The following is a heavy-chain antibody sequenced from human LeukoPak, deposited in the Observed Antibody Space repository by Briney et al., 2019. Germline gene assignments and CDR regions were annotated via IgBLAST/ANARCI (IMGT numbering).Heavy chain of an antibody. Sequence: GGSLRLSCTVSGFTVSSNSMSWVRQAPGKGLEWVSFIYSDNTHYSDSVKGRFTISRDNSKNTLYLQMNSLRAEDTAVYYCARPHSSGWSIDAFDIWGQGTMVTVSS. CDR1: GFTVSSNS. D-gene: IGHD6-19*01. J-gene: IGHJ3*02. V-gene: IGHV3-53*01. CDR2: IYSDNT. CDR3: ARPHSSGWSIDAFDI.